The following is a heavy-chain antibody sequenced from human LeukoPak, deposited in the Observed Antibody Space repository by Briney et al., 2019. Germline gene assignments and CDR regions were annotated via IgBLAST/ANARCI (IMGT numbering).Heavy chain of an antibody. Sequence: PGGSLRLSCAASGFTLSNYWVHWVRQAPGKGLVWVSRINEDGRTTTYADPVKGRITISRDNAKNTLYLQMNSLRVEDTAVYYCARDLSGAHDFWGQGTLVTVSS. D-gene: IGHD2-15*01. V-gene: IGHV3-74*01. CDR2: INEDGRTT. CDR3: ARDLSGAHDF. CDR1: GFTLSNYW. J-gene: IGHJ4*02.